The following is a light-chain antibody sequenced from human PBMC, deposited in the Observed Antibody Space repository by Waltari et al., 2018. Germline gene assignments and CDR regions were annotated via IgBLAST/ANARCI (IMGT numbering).Light chain of an antibody. J-gene: IGLJ3*02. V-gene: IGLV2-23*02. CDR1: SNDVGSYNL. Sequence: QSALTQPASVSGSPGQSITISCIGSSNDVGSYNLVSWYQQHPAKVPKLMIYEVTKRPSGVSNRCSGSKSGNTASLTISGLQADDEGNYYCCSYAGSNTVMFGGGTKLTVL. CDR3: CSYAGSNTVM. CDR2: EVT.